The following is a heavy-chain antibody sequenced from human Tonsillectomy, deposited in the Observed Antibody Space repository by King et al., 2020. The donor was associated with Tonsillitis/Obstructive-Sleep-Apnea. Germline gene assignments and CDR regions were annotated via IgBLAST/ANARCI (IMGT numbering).Heavy chain of an antibody. J-gene: IGHJ4*02. D-gene: IGHD2-2*01. Sequence: VQLVESGGGLVQPGGSLRLSCAVSGFTFSSSWMSWVRQAPGKGLEWVANIKQDGSEKYYVDSVTGRFTISRDNAENSLYLQMNSLRGEDTAVYYCARDLYCSTIDCYQGSGVFDYWGQGSLVTVSS. CDR2: IKQDGSEK. CDR1: GFTFSSSW. V-gene: IGHV3-7*03. CDR3: ARDLYCSTIDCYQGSGVFDY.